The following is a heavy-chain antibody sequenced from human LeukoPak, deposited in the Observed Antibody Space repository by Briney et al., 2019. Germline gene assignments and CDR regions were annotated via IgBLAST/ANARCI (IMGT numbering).Heavy chain of an antibody. CDR3: AKDWYYDILTGYFWGYGMDV. D-gene: IGHD3-9*01. CDR1: GFTFSSYA. V-gene: IGHV3-23*01. J-gene: IGHJ6*02. CDR2: ISGGGGST. Sequence: GGSLRLSCAASGFTFSSYAMSWVRQAPGKGLEWVSAISGGGGSTYYADSVKGRFTISRDNSKNTLYLQMNSLRAEDTAVYYCAKDWYYDILTGYFWGYGMDVWGQGTTVTVSS.